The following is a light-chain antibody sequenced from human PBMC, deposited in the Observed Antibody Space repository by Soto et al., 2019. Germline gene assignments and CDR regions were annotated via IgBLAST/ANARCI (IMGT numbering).Light chain of an antibody. Sequence: QSVLTQSPSVSGAPGQRVTIFCTGNSSNIGAGYDVHWYKQLPGTAPKVLIYGNDNRPLGVPDRFSGSKSGTSGSLVISGLQAEDEADYYCQSYDSSLSRFVFGSGTKVTVL. V-gene: IGLV1-40*01. CDR2: GND. CDR3: QSYDSSLSRFV. CDR1: SSNIGAGYD. J-gene: IGLJ1*01.